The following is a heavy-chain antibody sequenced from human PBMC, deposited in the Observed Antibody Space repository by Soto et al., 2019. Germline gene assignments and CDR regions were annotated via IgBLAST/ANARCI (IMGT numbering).Heavy chain of an antibody. CDR3: ARRPGGQRFLDYLRGYYFDY. Sequence: QVQLQQWGAGLLKPSETLSLTCAVYGGSFSGYYWSWIRQPPGKGLEWIGEINHSGSTNYNPSLKSRVTISVDTSKIQFSLKLSSVTAADSVVYYCARRPGGQRFLDYLRGYYFDYWGEGTLVTVSS. J-gene: IGHJ4*02. D-gene: IGHD3-3*01. CDR1: GGSFSGYY. CDR2: INHSGST. V-gene: IGHV4-34*01.